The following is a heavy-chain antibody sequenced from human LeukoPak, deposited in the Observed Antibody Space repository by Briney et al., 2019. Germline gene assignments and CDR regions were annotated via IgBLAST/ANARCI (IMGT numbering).Heavy chain of an antibody. V-gene: IGHV4-59*12. D-gene: IGHD5-18*01. CDR1: GGSISSYY. Sequence: SETLSLTCTVSGGSISSYYWSWIRQPPGKGLEWIGYIYYSGSTNYNPPLKSRVTISVDTSKNQFSLKLSSVTAADTAVYYCARSIQLWLPTISYYFDYWGQGTLVTVSS. CDR2: IYYSGST. CDR3: ARSIQLWLPTISYYFDY. J-gene: IGHJ4*02.